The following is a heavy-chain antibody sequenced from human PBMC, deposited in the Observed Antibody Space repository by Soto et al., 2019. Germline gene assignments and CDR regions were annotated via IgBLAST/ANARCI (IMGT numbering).Heavy chain of an antibody. J-gene: IGHJ6*02. CDR2: FDPEDGET. CDR1: GYTLTELS. Sequence: ASVKVSCKVSGYTLTELSMHWGRQAPGKGLEWMGGFDPEDGETIYAQKFQGRVTMTEDTSTDTAYMELSSLRSEDTAVYYCATVGITMVRGVIQWYYGMDVWGQGTTVTVS. CDR3: ATVGITMVRGVIQWYYGMDV. D-gene: IGHD3-10*01. V-gene: IGHV1-24*01.